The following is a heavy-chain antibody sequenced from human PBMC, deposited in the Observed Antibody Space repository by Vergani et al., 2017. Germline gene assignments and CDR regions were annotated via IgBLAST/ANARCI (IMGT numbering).Heavy chain of an antibody. CDR1: GFTFSSYG. J-gene: IGHJ3*02. D-gene: IGHD4-17*01. CDR2: ISYDGSNK. Sequence: QVQLVESGGGVVQPGRSLRLSCAASGFTFSSYGMHWVRQAPGKGLEWVAVISYDGSNKYYADSVKGRFTISRDNSKNTLYMQMNSLRAEDTAVYYCAKVDYGDALGAFDIWGQGTMVTVSS. CDR3: AKVDYGDALGAFDI. V-gene: IGHV3-30*18.